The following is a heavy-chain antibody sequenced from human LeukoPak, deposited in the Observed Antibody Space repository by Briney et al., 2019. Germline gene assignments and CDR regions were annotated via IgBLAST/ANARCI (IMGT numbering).Heavy chain of an antibody. J-gene: IGHJ4*02. CDR1: GGTFSSYA. CDR3: ATDMSGYYEFDY. V-gene: IGHV1-69*06. CDR2: IIPIFGTA. D-gene: IGHD3-22*01. Sequence: SVKVSCKASGGTFSSYAISWVRQAPGQGLEWMGRIIPIFGTANYAQKFQGRVTMTEDTSTDTAYMELSSLRSEDTAVYYCATDMSGYYEFDYWGQGTLVTVSS.